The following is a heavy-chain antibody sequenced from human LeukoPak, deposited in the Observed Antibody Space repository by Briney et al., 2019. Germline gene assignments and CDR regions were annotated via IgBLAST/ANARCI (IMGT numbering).Heavy chain of an antibody. CDR1: GFTFSSYA. J-gene: IGHJ4*02. V-gene: IGHV3-23*01. D-gene: IGHD3-9*01. CDR2: ISGSGGST. CDR3: AKAQRDYDILTGYYG. Sequence: GGSLRLSCAASGFTFSSYAMRWVRQAPGKGVEWGSAISGSGGSTSYAHSVKRRFPISRDNSKNTLYLQMNSLRAEDTAVYYCAKAQRDYDILTGYYGWGQGTLVTVSS.